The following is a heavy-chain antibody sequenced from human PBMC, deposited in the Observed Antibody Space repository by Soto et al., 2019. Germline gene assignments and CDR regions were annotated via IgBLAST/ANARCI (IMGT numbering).Heavy chain of an antibody. CDR2: MNPNSGNT. V-gene: IGHV1-8*01. CDR1: GSIFTSYD. Sequence: SRKGAGSIFTSYDIDWLRHTNRQGLEWMGWMNPNSGNTGYAQKFQGRVTMTRNTSISTAYMELSSLRSEDTAVYYCAFGFRRGRNWSGYSTLAYWGQGSLVPVCS. CDR3: AFGFRRGRNWSGYSTLAY. J-gene: IGHJ1*01. D-gene: IGHD3-3*01.